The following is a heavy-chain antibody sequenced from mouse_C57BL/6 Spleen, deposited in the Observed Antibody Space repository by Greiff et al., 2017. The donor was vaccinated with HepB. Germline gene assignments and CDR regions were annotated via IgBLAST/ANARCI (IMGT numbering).Heavy chain of an antibody. CDR2: IHPNSGST. D-gene: IGHD2-5*01. CDR3: ARESLYSNYVGAY. V-gene: IGHV1-64*01. Sequence: VQLQQPGAELVKPGASVKLSCKASGYTFTSYWMHWVKQRPGQGLEWIGMIHPNSGSTNYNEKFKSKATLTVDKSSSTAYMQLSSLTSEDSAVYYCARESLYSNYVGAYWGQGTLVTVSA. CDR1: GYTFTSYW. J-gene: IGHJ3*01.